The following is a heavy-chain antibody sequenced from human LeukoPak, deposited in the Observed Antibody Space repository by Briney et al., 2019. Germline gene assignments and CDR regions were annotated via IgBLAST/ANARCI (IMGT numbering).Heavy chain of an antibody. Sequence: GESLKISCECSGYSFTTYWISWVRQMPGKGLEWMGIIYPGDSDTRYSPSFQGQVTISADKSISTAYLQWSSLKASDTAMYYCARPSNSGWYYLAYWGQGTLVTVSS. V-gene: IGHV5-51*01. CDR2: IYPGDSDT. CDR3: ARPSNSGWYYLAY. CDR1: GYSFTTYW. J-gene: IGHJ4*02. D-gene: IGHD6-19*01.